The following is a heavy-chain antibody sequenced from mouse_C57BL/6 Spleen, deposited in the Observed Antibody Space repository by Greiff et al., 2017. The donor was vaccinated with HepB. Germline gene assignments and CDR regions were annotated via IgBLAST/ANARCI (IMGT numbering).Heavy chain of an antibody. CDR3: ARSGTAQATWFAY. Sequence: QVQLKQSGAELAKPGASVKLSCKASGYTFTSYWMHWVKQRPGQGLEWIGYINPSSGYTKYNQKFKDKATLTADKSSSTTYMQLSSLTYEDSAVYYCARSGTAQATWFAYWGQGTLVTVSA. D-gene: IGHD3-2*02. CDR2: INPSSGYT. CDR1: GYTFTSYW. J-gene: IGHJ3*01. V-gene: IGHV1-7*01.